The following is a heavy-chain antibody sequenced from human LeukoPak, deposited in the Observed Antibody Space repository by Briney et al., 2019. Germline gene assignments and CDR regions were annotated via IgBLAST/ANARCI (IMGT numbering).Heavy chain of an antibody. D-gene: IGHD1-26*01. CDR1: GFTVSSYS. V-gene: IGHV3-64*01. CDR2: ISANGRST. Sequence: GGSLRLSCAASGFTVSSYSLHWVRQAPGKGLDFVSAISANGRSTYYASSVKGRFTISRDNSKNTLYLQMGSLRAEDLAVYYCARVGLGSGFDYWGQGTLVTVSS. J-gene: IGHJ4*02. CDR3: ARVGLGSGFDY.